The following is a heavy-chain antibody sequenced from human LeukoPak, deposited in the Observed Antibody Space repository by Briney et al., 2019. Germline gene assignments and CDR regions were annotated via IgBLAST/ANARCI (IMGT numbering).Heavy chain of an antibody. J-gene: IGHJ4*02. V-gene: IGHV1-69-2*01. CDR1: GYTFTDYY. CDR3: ATAEIAAARAPFDY. D-gene: IGHD6-13*01. Sequence: GATVKISCKASGYTFTDYYMHWVQQAPGKGLEWMGRVDPEDGETIYAEKFQGRVTITADTSTDTAYMELSSLRSEDTAVYYCATAEIAAARAPFDYWGQGTLVTVSS. CDR2: VDPEDGET.